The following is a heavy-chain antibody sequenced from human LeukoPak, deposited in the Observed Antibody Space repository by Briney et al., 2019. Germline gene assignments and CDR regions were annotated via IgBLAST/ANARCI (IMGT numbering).Heavy chain of an antibody. D-gene: IGHD6-13*01. CDR3: ARESGTAAAVDY. J-gene: IGHJ4*02. CDR1: GGSISSYY. CDR2: IYYSGST. Sequence: SETLSLTCTVSGGSISSYYWSWIRQPPGKGLEWIGYIYYSGSTNYNPSLKSRVTISVDTSNNQFSLKLSSVTAADTAVYYCARESGTAAAVDYWGQGTLVTVSS. V-gene: IGHV4-59*01.